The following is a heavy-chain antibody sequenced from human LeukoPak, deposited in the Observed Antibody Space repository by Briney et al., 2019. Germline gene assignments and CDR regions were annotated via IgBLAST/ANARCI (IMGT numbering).Heavy chain of an antibody. CDR1: GFTFSDYY. Sequence: PGGSLRLSCAASGFTFSDYYMSWIRQAPGKGLEWVSYISSSGSSIYYADSVKGRFTISRDNSKNTLYLQMNSLRAEDTAVYYCARGGSYLSAFHIWGQGTMVTVSS. D-gene: IGHD1-26*01. V-gene: IGHV3-11*01. CDR2: ISSSGSSI. J-gene: IGHJ3*02. CDR3: ARGGSYLSAFHI.